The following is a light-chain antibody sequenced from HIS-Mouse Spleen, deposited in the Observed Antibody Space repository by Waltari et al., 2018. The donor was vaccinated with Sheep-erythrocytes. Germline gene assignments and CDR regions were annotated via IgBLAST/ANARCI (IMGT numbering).Light chain of an antibody. CDR1: SSDVGGYNY. CDR3: CSYAGSYTLV. CDR2: YVS. Sequence: QSALTQPRSVSGSPGQSVTISCTGTSSDVGGYNYVSWYQQHPGKAPKLMIYYVSKRPSGVPDRFSGSKSGNTASLTISGLQAEDGADYYCCSYAGSYTLVFGGGTKLTVL. J-gene: IGLJ2*01. V-gene: IGLV2-11*01.